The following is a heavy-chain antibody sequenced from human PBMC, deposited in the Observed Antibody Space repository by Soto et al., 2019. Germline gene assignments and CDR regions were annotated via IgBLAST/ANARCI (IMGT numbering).Heavy chain of an antibody. V-gene: IGHV4-39*01. CDR3: ARLAGSSFFTY. J-gene: IGHJ4*02. CDR2: IYRDGAT. Sequence: QLRLQESGPGLVKPSETLSLICTVSGGSIISSPDWWGWVRQPPGKGPEWIASIYRDGATYYNPSLNGRVTVFVDSSKNKFSLKLTSVTAADTAIYYCARLAGSSFFTYWGQGTRVTVSS. D-gene: IGHD6-6*01. CDR1: GGSIISSPDW.